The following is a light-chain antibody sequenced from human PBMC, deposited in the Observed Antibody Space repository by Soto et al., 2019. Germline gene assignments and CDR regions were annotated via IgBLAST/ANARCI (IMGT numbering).Light chain of an antibody. CDR3: QQYERYWT. CDR1: QNIYTW. J-gene: IGKJ1*01. Sequence: DYQVTQSPSTLSASVGDRVTITCRASQNIYTWLAWYQQKPGIAPKLLIHKASTLESGVPSRFSGSGFGTEFTLTISGLQPEDSATYYCQQYERYWTFGQGTKVDI. V-gene: IGKV1-5*03. CDR2: KAS.